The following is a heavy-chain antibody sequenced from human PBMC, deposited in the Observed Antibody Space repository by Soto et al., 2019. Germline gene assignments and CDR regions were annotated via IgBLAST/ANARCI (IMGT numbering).Heavy chain of an antibody. Sequence: SAAQALRSDLTEGTLTAIDGSRSVRPHPGRGMEWIGEVYHSGKTNYNPSLKSRVTILVDKSKNQFSLSLTSVTAADTATYYCARLTSQSPRFDHWGPGNLVTVSA. J-gene: IGHJ4*02. CDR1: EGTLTAIDG. CDR3: ARLTSQSPRFDH. CDR2: VYHSGKT. D-gene: IGHD3-9*01. V-gene: IGHV4-4*02.